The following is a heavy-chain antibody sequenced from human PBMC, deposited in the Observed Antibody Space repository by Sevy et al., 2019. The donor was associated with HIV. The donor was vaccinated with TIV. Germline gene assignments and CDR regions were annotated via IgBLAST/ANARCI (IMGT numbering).Heavy chain of an antibody. CDR1: GGSISSGGYY. D-gene: IGHD2-2*01. CDR3: AREGVSWRSSTSRRTENWFDP. Sequence: SETLCLTCTVSGGSISSGGYYWSWIRQHPGKGLEWIGYIYYSGSTYYNPSLKSRVTISVDTSKNQFSLKLSSVTAADTAVYYCAREGVSWRSSTSRRTENWFDPWGQGTLVTVSS. V-gene: IGHV4-31*03. J-gene: IGHJ5*02. CDR2: IYYSGST.